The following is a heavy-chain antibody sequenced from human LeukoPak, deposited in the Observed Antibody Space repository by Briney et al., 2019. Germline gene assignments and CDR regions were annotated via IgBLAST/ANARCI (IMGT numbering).Heavy chain of an antibody. J-gene: IGHJ4*02. CDR1: GGSISSYY. D-gene: IGHD2-21*02. CDR2: IYTSGST. Sequence: SETLSLTCTVSGGSISSYYWSWIRQPAGKGLEWIGRIYTSGSTNYNPSLKSRVTISVDKSKNQFPLKLSSVTAADTAVYYCAREGVFVCGGDCYYVYWGQGTLVTVSS. V-gene: IGHV4-4*07. CDR3: AREGVFVCGGDCYYVY.